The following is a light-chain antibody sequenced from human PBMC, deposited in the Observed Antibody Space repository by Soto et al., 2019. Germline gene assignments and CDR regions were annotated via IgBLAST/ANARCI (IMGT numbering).Light chain of an antibody. V-gene: IGKV3D-15*01. CDR3: QQYSVWPLT. J-gene: IGKJ4*01. CDR1: QSVSNN. Sequence: EIVLTQSPATLSVSPGERAALSCRASQSVSNNLAWYQQKPGQPPRLLIFGASTRATGIPARFSGRGSEAEFALTLSTLQSEDFAVYYCQQYSVWPLTFAGGTKVEIK. CDR2: GAS.